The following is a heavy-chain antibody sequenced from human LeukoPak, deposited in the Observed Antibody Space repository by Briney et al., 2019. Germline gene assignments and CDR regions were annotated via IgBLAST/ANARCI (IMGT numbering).Heavy chain of an antibody. CDR2: ISYDGSFQ. V-gene: IGHV3-30*04. J-gene: IGHJ4*02. Sequence: GGSLRLSCAASGFNFVNYAMHWVRQAPGKGLDWVALISYDGSFQSYADSVKGRYTISRDSSTNTVSLQMNSLRDEDTAMYYCAREIRGYYAAYWGQGILVTVSS. D-gene: IGHD3-3*01. CDR1: GFNFVNYA. CDR3: AREIRGYYAAY.